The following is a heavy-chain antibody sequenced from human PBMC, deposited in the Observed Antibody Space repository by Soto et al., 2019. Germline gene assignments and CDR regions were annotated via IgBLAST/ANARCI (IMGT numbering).Heavy chain of an antibody. J-gene: IGHJ5*02. CDR2: AYYSGST. CDR1: GGSISSYY. D-gene: IGHD6-6*01. V-gene: IGHV4-59*01. CDR3: ARGLYSSSTWFDP. Sequence: SETLSLTCTVSGGSISSYYWSWIRQPPGKGLEWIGYAYYSGSTNYNPSLKSRITISVDTSKKQFSLKLSSVTAADTAVYYCARGLYSSSTWFDPWGQGTLVTVSS.